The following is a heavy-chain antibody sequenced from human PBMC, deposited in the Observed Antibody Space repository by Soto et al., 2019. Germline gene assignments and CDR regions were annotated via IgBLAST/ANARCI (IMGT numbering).Heavy chain of an antibody. CDR2: IYYSGST. CDR1: GGSISSYY. D-gene: IGHD6-6*01. Sequence: QVQLQESGPGLVKPSETLSLTCTVSGGSISSYYWSWIRQPPGKGLEWIGYIYYSGSTNYNPSLKSRVTISVDTSKNQFSPKLSSVTAADTAVYYCARGIAARHPKPALNYYYYYMDVWGKGTTVTVSS. V-gene: IGHV4-59*01. J-gene: IGHJ6*03. CDR3: ARGIAARHPKPALNYYYYYMDV.